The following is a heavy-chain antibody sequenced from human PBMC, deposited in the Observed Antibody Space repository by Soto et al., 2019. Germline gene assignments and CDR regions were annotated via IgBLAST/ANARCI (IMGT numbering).Heavy chain of an antibody. D-gene: IGHD6-13*01. CDR2: ISGSGGST. CDR3: AKYASAAVGPNAGRYFQH. J-gene: IGHJ1*01. CDR1: GFTFSSYA. V-gene: IGHV3-23*01. Sequence: GGSLRLSCAASGFTFSSYAMSWVRQAPGKGLEWVSAISGSGGSTYYADSVKGRFTISRDNSKNTLYLQMNSLRAEDTAVYYCAKYASAAVGPNAGRYFQHWGQGTLVTVSS.